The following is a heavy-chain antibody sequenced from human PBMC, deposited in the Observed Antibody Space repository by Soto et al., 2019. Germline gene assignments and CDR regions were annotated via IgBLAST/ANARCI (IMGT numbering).Heavy chain of an antibody. CDR1: GFSLYTRAAG. V-gene: IGHV2-5*02. CDR3: ARYTTATYFDV. Sequence: QITLKESRPTLVKPTQTLTLTCSFSGFSLYTRAAGVGWVRQPPGKALEWLALLYWDNPRRYSPSLKNRLTRAKGTSESQVVLTMTNMEPEDTGTYYCARYTTATYFDVWGKGTTVTVSS. CDR2: LYWDNPR. J-gene: IGHJ6*04. D-gene: IGHD2-2*02.